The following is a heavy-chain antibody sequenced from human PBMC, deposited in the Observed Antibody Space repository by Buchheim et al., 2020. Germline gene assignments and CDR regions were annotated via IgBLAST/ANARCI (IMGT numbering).Heavy chain of an antibody. CDR1: GGTFSSYT. Sequence: QVQLVQSGAEVKKPGSSVKVSCKASGGTFSSYTISWVRQAPGQGLEWMGRIIPILGIANYAQQFQGRVTITADKSTSTAYMELSSLRSEDTAVYYCARDPGHYYDSSGYYFDCWGQGTL. J-gene: IGHJ4*02. D-gene: IGHD3-22*01. CDR3: ARDPGHYYDSSGYYFDC. V-gene: IGHV1-69*08. CDR2: IIPILGIA.